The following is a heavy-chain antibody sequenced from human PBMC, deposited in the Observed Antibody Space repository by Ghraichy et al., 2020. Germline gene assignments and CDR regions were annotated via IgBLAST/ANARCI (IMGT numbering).Heavy chain of an antibody. CDR1: GYTFTGYY. Sequence: ASVKVSCKASGYTFTGYYMHWVRQAPGQGLEWMGRINPNSGGTNYAQKFQGRVTMTRDTSISTAYMELSRLRSDDTAVYYCARDVNWGFRRAQLDYWGQGTLVTVSS. D-gene: IGHD7-27*01. V-gene: IGHV1-2*06. J-gene: IGHJ4*02. CDR2: INPNSGGT. CDR3: ARDVNWGFRRAQLDY.